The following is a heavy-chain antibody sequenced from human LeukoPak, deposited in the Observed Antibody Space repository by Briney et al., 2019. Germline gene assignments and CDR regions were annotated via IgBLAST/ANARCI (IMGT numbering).Heavy chain of an antibody. J-gene: IGHJ6*02. CDR3: ARVKGFGESHYYYGMDV. CDR1: GYTFTGYY. D-gene: IGHD3-10*01. Sequence: ASVKVSCKASGYTFTGYYMHWVRQAPGQGLEWMGWINPNSGGTNYAQKFQGWVTMTRDTSISTAYMELSRLRSDDTAVYYCARVKGFGESHYYYGMDVWGQGTTVTVSS. CDR2: INPNSGGT. V-gene: IGHV1-2*04.